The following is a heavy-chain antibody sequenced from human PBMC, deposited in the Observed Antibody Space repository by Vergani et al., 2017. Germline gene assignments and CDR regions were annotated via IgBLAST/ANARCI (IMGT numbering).Heavy chain of an antibody. CDR3: ARDPWGGDTFYFDY. J-gene: IGHJ4*02. D-gene: IGHD3-16*01. CDR2: INPGNGSP. CDR1: GFTITSYG. Sequence: QVQLVQSWAEVRKSGASVKVSCSFSGFTITSYGIHWVQQSPGQGLEWMGWINPGNGSPSYAKKFQGRFTMTRDMSTTTAYTDLSSLRSEDMAVYYYARDPWGGDTFYFDYWGQGTLVTVSS. V-gene: IGHV1-38-4*01.